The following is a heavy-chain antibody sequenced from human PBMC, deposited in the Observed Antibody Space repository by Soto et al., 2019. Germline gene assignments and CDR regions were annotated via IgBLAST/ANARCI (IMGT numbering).Heavy chain of an antibody. CDR1: GFTFSSYA. Sequence: GGSLRLSCAASGFTFSSYAMSWVRQAPGKGLEWVAVITDDGSSKYYADSVKGRFTISRDNSKNTLYLQMNSLRAEDTAVYYCAKENPRAGYFDYWGQGTLVTVSS. CDR2: ITDDGSSK. J-gene: IGHJ4*02. D-gene: IGHD6-13*01. V-gene: IGHV3-23*01. CDR3: AKENPRAGYFDY.